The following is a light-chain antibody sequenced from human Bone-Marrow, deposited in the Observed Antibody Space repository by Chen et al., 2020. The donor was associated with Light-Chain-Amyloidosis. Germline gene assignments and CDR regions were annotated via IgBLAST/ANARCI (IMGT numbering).Light chain of an antibody. V-gene: IGLV1-40*01. Sequence: QSVLTQPPSVSGAPGQRVTISCTGSDSNTGAGYDVHWYQQLPGTAPKLLIYGNIKRPSGVPDRFSGSKSGTSASLAITGLQAEDEADYYCQSYDSSLSGYVFGTGTKVTVL. CDR1: DSNTGAGYD. CDR2: GNI. CDR3: QSYDSSLSGYV. J-gene: IGLJ1*01.